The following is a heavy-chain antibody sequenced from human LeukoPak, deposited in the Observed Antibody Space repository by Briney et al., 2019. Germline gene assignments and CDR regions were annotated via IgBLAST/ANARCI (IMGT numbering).Heavy chain of an antibody. J-gene: IGHJ4*02. Sequence: GGSLRLSCATSGFTFGTYGIHWVRQGPGKGLEWVAFVQYDGNNKYYADSVKGRFTISRDSSMNTVFLQMNSLRAEDTALYYCAKDRLAVSGDFDYWGQGTLVIVSS. D-gene: IGHD6-19*01. CDR2: VQYDGNNK. V-gene: IGHV3-30*02. CDR1: GFTFGTYG. CDR3: AKDRLAVSGDFDY.